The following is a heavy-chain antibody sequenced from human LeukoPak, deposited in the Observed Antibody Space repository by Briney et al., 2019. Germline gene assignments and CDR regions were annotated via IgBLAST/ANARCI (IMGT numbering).Heavy chain of an antibody. CDR3: ARTTTDYGYYYYYMDV. J-gene: IGHJ6*03. V-gene: IGHV1-69*05. CDR1: GGTFSSYA. CDR2: IIPIFGTA. Sequence: ASVKVSCKASGGTFSSYAISWVRQAPGQGLEWMGRIIPIFGTANYAQKFQGRVTITTDESTSTAYMELSSLRSEDTAVYYCARTTTDYGYYYYYMDVWAREPWSPSP. D-gene: IGHD4-17*01.